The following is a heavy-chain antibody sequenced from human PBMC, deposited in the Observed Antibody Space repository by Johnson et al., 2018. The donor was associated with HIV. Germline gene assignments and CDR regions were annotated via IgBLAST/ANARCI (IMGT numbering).Heavy chain of an antibody. J-gene: IGHJ3*02. Sequence: VQLVESGGGVVQPGRSLRLSCAASGFTFSSTYMTWVRQAPGKGLEWVSAISGSGGSTYYADSVKGRFTISRDNSKNTLYLQMNSLRAEDTAVYYCAPDPRITMIVVATDAFDIWGQGTMVTVSS. D-gene: IGHD3-22*01. CDR2: ISGSGGST. CDR3: APDPRITMIVVATDAFDI. V-gene: IGHV3-23*04. CDR1: GFTFSSTY.